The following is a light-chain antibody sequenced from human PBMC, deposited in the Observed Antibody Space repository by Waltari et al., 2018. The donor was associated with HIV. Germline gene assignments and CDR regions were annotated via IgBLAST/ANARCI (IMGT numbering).Light chain of an antibody. CDR1: QGISNF. CDR3: QQYHSYPHT. Sequence: DIQMIQTPSSLSASVGDQVTITCRATQGISNFLAWFQQKPGEAPKSLIFAASTLQGGVPSRFSASGSGTEFSLTISSLQSEDFATYYCQQYHSYPHTFGQGTRLEIK. J-gene: IGKJ2*01. V-gene: IGKV1-16*01. CDR2: AAS.